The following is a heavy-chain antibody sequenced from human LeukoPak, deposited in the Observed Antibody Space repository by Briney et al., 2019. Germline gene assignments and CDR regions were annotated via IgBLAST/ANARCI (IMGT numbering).Heavy chain of an antibody. Sequence: ASVKVSCKASGYTFTSYGISWVRQAPGQGLEWMGWISAYNGNTNYAQKLQGRVTMTTDTSTSTAYMELSRLRSDDTAVYYCARDRGYNMESAFVIWGQGTMVTVSS. CDR1: GYTFTSYG. CDR3: ARDRGYNMESAFVI. J-gene: IGHJ3*02. CDR2: ISAYNGNT. D-gene: IGHD5-24*01. V-gene: IGHV1-18*01.